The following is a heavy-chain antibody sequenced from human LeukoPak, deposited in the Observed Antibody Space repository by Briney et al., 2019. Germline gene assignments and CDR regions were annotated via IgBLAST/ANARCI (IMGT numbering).Heavy chain of an antibody. Sequence: SETLSLTCTVSGGSISSYYWSWIRQPPGKGLEWIGYIYYSGSTNYNPSLKSRVTISVDTSKNQFSLKLSSVTAADTAVYYCARGPPYSSGWSYFDYWGQGTLVTVSS. CDR2: IYYSGST. D-gene: IGHD6-19*01. CDR3: ARGPPYSSGWSYFDY. J-gene: IGHJ4*02. V-gene: IGHV4-59*01. CDR1: GGSISSYY.